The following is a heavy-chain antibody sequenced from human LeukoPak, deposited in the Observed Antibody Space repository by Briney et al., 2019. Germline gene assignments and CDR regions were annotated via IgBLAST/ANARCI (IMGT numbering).Heavy chain of an antibody. CDR1: GFTFSSYS. CDR2: ISSSSRYI. Sequence: GGSLRLSCAASGFTFSSYSMNWVRQAPGKGLEWVSCISSSSRYIYYADSVKGRFTISRDNAKNSLNLQMNSLRAEDTAVYYCARGKDYYDTSGYPTFHYWGQGTLVTVSS. V-gene: IGHV3-21*01. D-gene: IGHD3-22*01. CDR3: ARGKDYYDTSGYPTFHY. J-gene: IGHJ4*02.